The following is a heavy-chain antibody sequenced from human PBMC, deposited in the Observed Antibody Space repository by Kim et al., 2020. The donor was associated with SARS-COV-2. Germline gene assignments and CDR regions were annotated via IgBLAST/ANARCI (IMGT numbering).Heavy chain of an antibody. J-gene: IGHJ3*01. V-gene: IGHV4-31*03. Sequence: SETLSLTCTVSGGSISSGGYYWSWIRQHPWNGLEWFVFIFYSRSTYYNPSLKSRVTISVYTSKNQFSLKLISVTAADSSLFFFSLSPSFLLFCAF. D-gene: IGHD3-10*02. CDR1: GGSISSGGYY. CDR2: IFYSRST. CDR3: SLSPSFLLFCAF.